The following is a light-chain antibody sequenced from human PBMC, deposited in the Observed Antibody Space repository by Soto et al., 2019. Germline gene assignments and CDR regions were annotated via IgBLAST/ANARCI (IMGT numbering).Light chain of an antibody. V-gene: IGLV1-44*01. J-gene: IGLJ2*01. CDR2: ANN. Sequence: QSVLTQPPSASGTPGQRVTISCSGSSSNIGSNTVNWYQQLPGTAPKLLIHANNQRPSGVPDRFSGSKSGTSASLAITGLQAEDEADYYCQSYDSSLSVVFGGGTKVTVL. CDR1: SSNIGSNT. CDR3: QSYDSSLSVV.